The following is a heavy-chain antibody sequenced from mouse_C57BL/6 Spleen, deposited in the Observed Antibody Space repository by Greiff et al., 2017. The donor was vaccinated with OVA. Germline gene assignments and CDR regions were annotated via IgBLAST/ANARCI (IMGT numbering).Heavy chain of an antibody. V-gene: IGHV1-80*01. CDR3: AREAATMIHHWYCDV. CDR1: GYAFSSYW. D-gene: IGHD2-4*01. Sequence: QVQLKEPGAELVKPGASVKISCKASGYAFSSYWMHWVKQRPGKGLEWIGQIYPGDGDTNYNGKFKGKATLTADKSSSTAYMQLSSLTSEDSAVYFCAREAATMIHHWYCDVWGTGTTVTVSS. J-gene: IGHJ1*03. CDR2: IYPGDGDT.